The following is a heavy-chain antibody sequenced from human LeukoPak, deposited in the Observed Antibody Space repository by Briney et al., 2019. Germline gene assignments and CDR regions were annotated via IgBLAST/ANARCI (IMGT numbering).Heavy chain of an antibody. CDR3: ASPHPPFIVVVPAAILD. J-gene: IGHJ4*02. V-gene: IGHV4-39*01. CDR2: IYYSGST. CDR1: GGSISSSSYY. D-gene: IGHD2-2*02. Sequence: SETLSLTCTVSGGSISSSSYYWGWIRQPPGKGLEWIGSIYYSGSTYYNPSLKSRVTISVDTSKNQFSLKLSSVTAADTAVYYCASPHPPFIVVVPAAILDWGQGTLVTVSS.